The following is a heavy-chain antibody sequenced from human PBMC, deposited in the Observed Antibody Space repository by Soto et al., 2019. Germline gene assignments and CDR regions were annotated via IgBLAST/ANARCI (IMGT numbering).Heavy chain of an antibody. D-gene: IGHD1-26*01. CDR2: ISYDGSNK. Sequence: QVQLVESGGGVVQPGRSLRLSCAASGFTFSSYAMHWVRQAPGKGLEWVAVISYDGSNKYYADSVKGRFTISRDNSKNTLYLQMNSLRAEDTAVYYCARDSVGERIVGAPGGLDYWGQGTLVTVSS. J-gene: IGHJ4*02. V-gene: IGHV3-30-3*01. CDR3: ARDSVGERIVGAPGGLDY. CDR1: GFTFSSYA.